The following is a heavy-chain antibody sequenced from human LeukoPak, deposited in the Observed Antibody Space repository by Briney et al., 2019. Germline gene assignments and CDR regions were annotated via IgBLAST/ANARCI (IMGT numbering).Heavy chain of an antibody. Sequence: SETLSLTCTVSGGSISSGDYYWSWIRQHPGKGLEWIGYIYYSGSTYYNPSLKSRVTISVDTSKNQFSLKLSSVTAADTAVYYCARAEAGYLILNWGQGTLVTVSS. D-gene: IGHD5-12*01. CDR2: IYYSGST. CDR3: ARAEAGYLILN. J-gene: IGHJ4*02. V-gene: IGHV4-31*03. CDR1: GGSISSGDYY.